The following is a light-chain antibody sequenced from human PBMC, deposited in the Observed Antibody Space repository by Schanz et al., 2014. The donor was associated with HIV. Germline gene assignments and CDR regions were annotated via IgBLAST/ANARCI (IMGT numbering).Light chain of an antibody. CDR2: EVS. J-gene: IGLJ2*01. V-gene: IGLV2-8*01. CDR1: SSDVGGHNY. Sequence: QSALTQPPSASGSPGQSVTISCTGTSSDVGGHNYVSWYQHHPGKAPNLIIFEVSERPSGVPDRFSGSKSGNTASLTVSGLQAEDEADYYCSSYATTKDLLFGGGTKLTVL. CDR3: SSYATTKDLL.